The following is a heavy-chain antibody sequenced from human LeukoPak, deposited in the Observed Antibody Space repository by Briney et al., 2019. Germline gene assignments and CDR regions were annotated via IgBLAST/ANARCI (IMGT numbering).Heavy chain of an antibody. CDR1: GFTFSSYG. Sequence: PGGSLRLSCAASGFTFSSYGMHWVRQAPGKGLEWVAFIRYDGSNKYYADSVKGRFTISRDNSKNTLYLQMNSLRAEDTAVYYCAKNGNILTGRPYYYYYMDVWGKGTTVTISS. CDR2: IRYDGSNK. CDR3: AKNGNILTGRPYYYYYMDV. V-gene: IGHV3-30*02. J-gene: IGHJ6*03. D-gene: IGHD3-9*01.